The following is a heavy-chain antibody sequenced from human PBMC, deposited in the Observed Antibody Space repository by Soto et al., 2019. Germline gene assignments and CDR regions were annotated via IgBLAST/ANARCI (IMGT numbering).Heavy chain of an antibody. V-gene: IGHV1-18*01. CDR1: GYTFTSYG. CDR3: ARVDIVVVIATEHYFDY. CDR2: ISAYNGNT. D-gene: IGHD2-21*01. J-gene: IGHJ4*02. Sequence: ASVKVSCKASGYTFTSYGISWVRQAPGQGLEWMGWISAYNGNTNYAQKLQGRVTMTTDTSTSTAYMELRSLRSDDTAVYYCARVDIVVVIATEHYFDYWGQGTLVTVSS.